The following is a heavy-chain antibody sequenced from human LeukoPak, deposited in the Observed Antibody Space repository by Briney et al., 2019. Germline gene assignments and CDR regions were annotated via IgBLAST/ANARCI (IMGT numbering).Heavy chain of an antibody. CDR2: ISAYNGNT. Sequence: ASVKVSCKASGYTFTSYGISWVRQAPGQGLEWMGWISAYNGNTNYAQKLQGRVTMTTDTSTSTAYMELRSLRSDDTAVYYCARDMRPYIAVAGTPFDYWGQGTLVTVSS. D-gene: IGHD6-19*01. V-gene: IGHV1-18*01. CDR1: GYTFTSYG. J-gene: IGHJ4*02. CDR3: ARDMRPYIAVAGTPFDY.